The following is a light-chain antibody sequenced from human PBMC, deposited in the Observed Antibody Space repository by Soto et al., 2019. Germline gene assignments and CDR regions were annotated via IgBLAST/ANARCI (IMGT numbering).Light chain of an antibody. J-gene: IGKJ5*01. CDR1: QSISGW. V-gene: IGKV1-5*03. CDR3: QHYTSCPPIP. CDR2: KAS. Sequence: DIQRTQPPSARSSFLGDRVTITCRASQSISGWLAWYQQKPGKAPHLLIYKASSLQSGVPSRFSGSGSGTEFTLTISSLQSEDFVVYYCQHYTSCPPIPFGQGTRLEIK.